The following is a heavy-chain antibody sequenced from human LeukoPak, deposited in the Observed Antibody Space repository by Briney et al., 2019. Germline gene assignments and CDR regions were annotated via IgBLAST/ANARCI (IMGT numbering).Heavy chain of an antibody. J-gene: IGHJ5*02. CDR2: IKSKTDGGTT. CDR1: GFIFSNAW. CDR3: TMHGAFTGSYSGAS. V-gene: IGHV3-15*01. Sequence: GGSLRLSCAASGFIFSNAWLSWVRQAPGKGLEWVGRIKSKTDGGTTDYAAPVTGRFTISRDDSKNTLYLQMNSLKTEDTAIYYCTMHGAFTGSYSGASWGQGTLVTVSS. D-gene: IGHD1-26*01.